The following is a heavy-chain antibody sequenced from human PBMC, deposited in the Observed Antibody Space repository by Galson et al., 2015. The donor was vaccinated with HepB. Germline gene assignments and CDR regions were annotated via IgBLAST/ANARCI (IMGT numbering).Heavy chain of an antibody. D-gene: IGHD6-6*01. V-gene: IGHV6-1*01. CDR3: ARETGSRGGFSSSSALYYGMDV. J-gene: IGHJ6*02. CDR1: GDRVSGNSAA. CDR2: TYYRSKWYN. Sequence: CAISGDRVSGNSAAWNWIRRSPSRGLEGLGRTYYRSKWYNEYAVSVKSRITINPDTSKNQFSLQLNSVTPEETAVYYCARETGSRGGFSSSSALYYGMDVWGQGTTVTVSS.